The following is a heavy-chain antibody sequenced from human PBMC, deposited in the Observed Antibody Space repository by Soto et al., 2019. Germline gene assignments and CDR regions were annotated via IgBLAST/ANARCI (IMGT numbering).Heavy chain of an antibody. V-gene: IGHV4-34*01. D-gene: IGHD6-13*01. J-gene: IGHJ5*02. Sequence: PSETLSLTCAVYGGSFSGHYWSWIRQPPGKGLEWIGEVNESGSTKYNPSLKSRVTTSLDTSKNQFSLKLSSVTAADTAVYYCARSRRGFGGSWYDWLHPWGQGTMVTVYS. CDR2: VNESGST. CDR3: ARSRRGFGGSWYDWLHP. CDR1: GGSFSGHY.